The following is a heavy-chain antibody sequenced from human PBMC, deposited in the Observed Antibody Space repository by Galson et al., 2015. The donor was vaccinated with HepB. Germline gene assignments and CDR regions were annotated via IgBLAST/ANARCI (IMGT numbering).Heavy chain of an antibody. CDR3: ARGGGWSTPFFHY. V-gene: IGHV3-7*03. Sequence: SLRLSCAASGFTFSSYWMSWVRQAPGKGLEWVANIKQDVSEKYYVDSVKGRFTISRDNAKKSLYLQMNSLRAEDTAVYYCARGGGWSTPFFHYWGQGTLVTVSS. CDR1: GFTFSSYW. CDR2: IKQDVSEK. J-gene: IGHJ4*02. D-gene: IGHD6-19*01.